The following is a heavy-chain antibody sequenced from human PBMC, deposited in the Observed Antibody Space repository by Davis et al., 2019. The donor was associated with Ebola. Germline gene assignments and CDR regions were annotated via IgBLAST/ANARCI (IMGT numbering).Heavy chain of an antibody. Sequence: PSETLSLTCTVSAGSISSYYWSWIRQPPGKGLEWIGYIYYSGSTNYNPSLKSRVTISVDTSKNQFSLKLSSVTAADTAVYYCARLLWFGELDNWYFDLWGRGTLVTVSS. J-gene: IGHJ2*01. D-gene: IGHD3-10*01. CDR2: IYYSGST. V-gene: IGHV4-59*01. CDR1: AGSISSYY. CDR3: ARLLWFGELDNWYFDL.